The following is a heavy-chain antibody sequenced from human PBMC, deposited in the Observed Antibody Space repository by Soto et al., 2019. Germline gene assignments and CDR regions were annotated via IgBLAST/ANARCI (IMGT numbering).Heavy chain of an antibody. CDR1: GYTFTRYG. CDR3: ARERGLTASTLFGY. CDR2: VSTYNGNT. Sequence: QVQLVQSGPAVKMPGASVNVSCKASGYTFTRYGINWVRQAPGQGLEWMGRVSTYNGNTKYAQKFQGRVTMTPDTSTTTVYMHLRSLRSDDTAVYYCARERGLTASTLFGYLGQGTVVTVS. J-gene: IGHJ4*02. D-gene: IGHD3-10*02. V-gene: IGHV1-18*01.